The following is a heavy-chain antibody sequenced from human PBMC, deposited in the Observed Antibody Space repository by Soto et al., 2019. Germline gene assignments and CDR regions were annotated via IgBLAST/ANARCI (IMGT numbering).Heavy chain of an antibody. J-gene: IGHJ6*02. Sequence: QITLKESGPTLVKPTQTLTLTCTFSGFSLTTGGVGVGWFRQPPGKALEGLAELYWNTEKNHSPSLRGRLITAKDTSRDQVFPTVSNVDPTDTATYDCAHRLTGHGMAVWGQGTTVTVSS. CDR2: LYWNTEK. CDR1: GFSLTTGGVG. V-gene: IGHV2-5*01. D-gene: IGHD3-16*01. CDR3: AHRLTGHGMAV.